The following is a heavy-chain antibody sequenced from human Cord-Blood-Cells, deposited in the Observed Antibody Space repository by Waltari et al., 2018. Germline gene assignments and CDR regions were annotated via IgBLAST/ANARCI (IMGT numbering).Heavy chain of an antibody. CDR2: VDPEDGET. CDR3: ATKNWGSYGMDV. V-gene: IGHV1-24*01. CDR1: GYTLTELS. D-gene: IGHD7-27*01. J-gene: IGHJ6*02. Sequence: QVQLVQSGAEVKKPGASVKVSCKVSGYTLTELSMHWVRQAPGKGLEWRGGVDPEDGETIYAQKFQGRVTMTEDTSTDTAYMELSSLRSEDTAVYYCATKNWGSYGMDVWGQGTTVTVSS.